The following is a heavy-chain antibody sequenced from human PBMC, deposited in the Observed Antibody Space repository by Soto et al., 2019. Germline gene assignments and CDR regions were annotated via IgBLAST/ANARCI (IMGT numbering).Heavy chain of an antibody. D-gene: IGHD3-16*01. Sequence: QVQLVESGGGVVQPGKSLRLSCAASGFTFSSFGMHWVRQAPGKGLEWVALISSDGSNKYYADSVKGRFTISRDNSKNTLFLRMNGLRPEDKAVYYCEKPLRGTSFDYWGQGTLVTV. CDR1: GFTFSSFG. J-gene: IGHJ4*02. V-gene: IGHV3-30*18. CDR3: EKPLRGTSFDY. CDR2: ISSDGSNK.